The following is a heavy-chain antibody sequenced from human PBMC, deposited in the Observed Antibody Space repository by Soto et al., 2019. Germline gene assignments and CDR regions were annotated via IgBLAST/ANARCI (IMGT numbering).Heavy chain of an antibody. J-gene: IGHJ6*02. CDR3: ASAPIVVVPGALDYSYDMDV. V-gene: IGHV1-69*06. D-gene: IGHD2-2*01. CDR2: IIPMFGTA. Sequence: QVQLVQSGAEVKKPGSSVKVSCKASGGTFSSYAISWVRQAPGQGLEWMGGIIPMFGTANYAQKFQGRVTITADKPTTTAYMELSSLRSEDTAVYYCASAPIVVVPGALDYSYDMDVWSQGTTVTVSS. CDR1: GGTFSSYA.